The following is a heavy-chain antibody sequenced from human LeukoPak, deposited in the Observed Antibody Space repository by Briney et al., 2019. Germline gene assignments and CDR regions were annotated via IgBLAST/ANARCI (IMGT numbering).Heavy chain of an antibody. D-gene: IGHD7-27*01. J-gene: IGHJ4*02. CDR2: ITWNSGII. CDR3: GRDEELGTRF. V-gene: IGHV3-9*01. CDR1: GFIFDDYA. Sequence: PGRSLRLSCAVSGFIFDDYAMHWVRQSPGKGLEWVSGITWNSGIIVYADSVKGRFTISRDNAKNSLYLQMNSLRVEDTAVYYCGRDEELGTRFWGQGTLVTVSS.